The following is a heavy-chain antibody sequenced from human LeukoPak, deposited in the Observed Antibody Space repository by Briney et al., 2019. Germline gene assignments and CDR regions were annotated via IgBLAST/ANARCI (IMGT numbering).Heavy chain of an antibody. CDR2: IYYSGST. V-gene: IGHV4-39*01. CDR1: GGSTSSSGYY. Sequence: SETLSLTCTVSGGSTSSSGYYWGWIRQPPGKGLEWIGSIYYSGSTYYNPSLKSRVTISVDTSKNQFSLKLSSVTAADTAVYYCARHENGDIDYWGQGTLVTVSS. J-gene: IGHJ4*02. CDR3: ARHENGDIDY. D-gene: IGHD4-17*01.